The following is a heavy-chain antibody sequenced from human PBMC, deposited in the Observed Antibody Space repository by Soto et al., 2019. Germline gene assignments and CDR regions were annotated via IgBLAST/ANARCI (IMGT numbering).Heavy chain of an antibody. CDR2: ISYDGSNK. V-gene: IGHV3-30*03. J-gene: IGHJ4*02. CDR3: VGGQDYFGY. Sequence: QVQLVESGGGVVQPGRSLRLSCAASGFPFTTYGMHWVREGPGKGLEWVAVISYDGSNKYYADSVKGRFTISRDNSKNTLYLQMNSLRHEDTALYYCVGGQDYFGYRGQGTLVIVSS. CDR1: GFPFTTYG. D-gene: IGHD3-10*01.